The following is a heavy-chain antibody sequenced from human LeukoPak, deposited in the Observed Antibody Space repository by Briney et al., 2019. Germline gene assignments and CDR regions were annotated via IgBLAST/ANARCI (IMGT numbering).Heavy chain of an antibody. CDR2: MNPNSGNT. V-gene: IGHV1-8*01. CDR3: AIGSSSWSYYFDY. D-gene: IGHD6-13*01. J-gene: IGHJ4*02. Sequence: GASVKVSCKASGYTFASYDINWVRQATGQGLEWMGWMNPNSGNTGYAQKFQGRVTMTRNTSISTAYMELSSLRSEDTAVYYCAIGSSSWSYYFDYWGQGTLVTVSS. CDR1: GYTFASYD.